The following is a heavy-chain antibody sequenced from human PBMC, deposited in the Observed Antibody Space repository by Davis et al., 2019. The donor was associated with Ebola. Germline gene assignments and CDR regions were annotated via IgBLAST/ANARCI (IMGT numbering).Heavy chain of an antibody. J-gene: IGHJ4*02. D-gene: IGHD2-15*01. V-gene: IGHV1-2*02. Sequence: ASVKVSCKASGYTFTSYDINWVRQAPGQGLEWMGWINPNSGGTNYAQKFQGRVTMTRDTSISTAYMELSRLRSDDTAVYYCARVGYCSGGSCYYFDYWGQGTLVTVSS. CDR2: INPNSGGT. CDR1: GYTFTSYD. CDR3: ARVGYCSGGSCYYFDY.